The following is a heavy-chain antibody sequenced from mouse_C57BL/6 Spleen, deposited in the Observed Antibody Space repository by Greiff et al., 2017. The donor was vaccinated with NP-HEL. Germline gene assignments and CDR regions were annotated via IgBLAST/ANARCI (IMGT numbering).Heavy chain of an antibody. CDR3: ARSPPPLLRRDAMDY. CDR1: GYTFTSYW. J-gene: IGHJ4*01. V-gene: IGHV1-59*01. CDR2: INPSDSYT. Sequence: QVQLQQPGAELVRPGTSVKLSCKASGYTFTSYWMHWVKQRPGQGLEWIGVINPSDSYTNYNQKFKGKATLTVDTSSSTSYMQLSSLTSEDSAVYYCARSPPPLLRRDAMDYWGQGTSVTVSS. D-gene: IGHD2-4*01.